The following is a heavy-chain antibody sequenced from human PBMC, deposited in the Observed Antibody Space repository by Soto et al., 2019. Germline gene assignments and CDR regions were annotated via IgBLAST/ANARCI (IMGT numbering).Heavy chain of an antibody. CDR3: VCGGNFFVY. CDR2: INQDGSER. D-gene: IGHD3-16*01. J-gene: IGHJ4*02. V-gene: IGHV3-7*01. Sequence: EVQLVESGGGVVQPGGSLRLPCAASGFTFSTYWMTWVRQPPGKGLEWVASINQDGSERYYVDSVKGRFTISRDKAKNPIYLQITSVRGEYTAVYYCVCGGNFFVYWGQGTLVTVS. CDR1: GFTFSTYW.